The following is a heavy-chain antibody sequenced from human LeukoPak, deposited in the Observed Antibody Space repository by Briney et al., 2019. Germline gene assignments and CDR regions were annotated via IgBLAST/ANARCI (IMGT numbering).Heavy chain of an antibody. V-gene: IGHV3-33*01. CDR2: IWYDGSNK. CDR1: GFTFSSYG. CDR3: ARGLGSRGFFDY. Sequence: GRSLRLSCAASGFTFSSYGMHWVRQAPGKGLEWVAVIWYDGSNKYYADSVKGRFTISRDNSKNTLYLQMNSLRAEDTAVYYCARGLGSRGFFDYWGQRTLVTVSS. D-gene: IGHD5-12*01. J-gene: IGHJ4*02.